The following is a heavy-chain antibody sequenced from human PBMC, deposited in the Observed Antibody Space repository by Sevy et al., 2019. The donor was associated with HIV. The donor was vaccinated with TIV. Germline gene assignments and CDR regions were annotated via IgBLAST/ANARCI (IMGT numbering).Heavy chain of an antibody. J-gene: IGHJ6*02. V-gene: IGHV4-31*03. D-gene: IGHD5-18*01. CDR2: IYYSGST. Sequence: SETLSLTCTVSGGSTSSGGYYWSWIRQHPGKGLEWIGYIYYSGSTYYNPSLKSRVTISVDTSKNQFSLKLSSVTAADTAVYYCARDRLRDVLVGIQLWFLDGMDVWGQGTTVTVSS. CDR3: ARDRLRDVLVGIQLWFLDGMDV. CDR1: GGSTSSGGYY.